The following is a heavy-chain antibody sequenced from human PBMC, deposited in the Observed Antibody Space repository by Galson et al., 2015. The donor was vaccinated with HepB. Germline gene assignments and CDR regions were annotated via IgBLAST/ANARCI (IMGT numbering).Heavy chain of an antibody. J-gene: IGHJ6*02. D-gene: IGHD1-14*01. CDR3: ARGTPVDYYYYGMDV. Sequence: SVKVSCKASGYTFTSYGISWVRQAPGQGLEWMGWISAYNGNTNYAQKLQGRVTMTTDTSTSTAYMELRSLRSDDTAVYYCARGTPVDYYYYGMDVWGQGTTVTVSS. CDR2: ISAYNGNT. CDR1: GYTFTSYG. V-gene: IGHV1-18*04.